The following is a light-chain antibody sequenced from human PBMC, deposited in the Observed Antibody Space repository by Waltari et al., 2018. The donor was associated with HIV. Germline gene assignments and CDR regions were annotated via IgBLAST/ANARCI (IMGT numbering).Light chain of an antibody. CDR2: LGS. CDR3: MQALQTPLT. Sequence: DIVMTQSPLSLPVTPGEPASISCRSSQSLLHSNGYNYLDWFLQKPGQSPELLICLGSNRASAVPDRFSGSGSGTDFTLKISRVEAEDVGVYYCMQALQTPLTFGGGTKVEIK. J-gene: IGKJ4*01. CDR1: QSLLHSNGYNY. V-gene: IGKV2-28*01.